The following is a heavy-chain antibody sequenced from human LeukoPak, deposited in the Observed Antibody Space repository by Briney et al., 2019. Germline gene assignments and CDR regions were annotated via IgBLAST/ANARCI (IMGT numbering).Heavy chain of an antibody. V-gene: IGHV3-23*01. CDR1: GFTFSSYA. J-gene: IGHJ4*02. Sequence: GGSLRLSCAASGFTFSSYAMSWVRQAPGKGLEWVSAISGSGGSTYYADSVKGRFTISRDNSKNTLYLQMNSLRAEDTAVYYCAKDVRLVRGVNYGSIIDYFDYWGQGTLVTVS. CDR2: ISGSGGST. D-gene: IGHD3-10*01. CDR3: AKDVRLVRGVNYGSIIDYFDY.